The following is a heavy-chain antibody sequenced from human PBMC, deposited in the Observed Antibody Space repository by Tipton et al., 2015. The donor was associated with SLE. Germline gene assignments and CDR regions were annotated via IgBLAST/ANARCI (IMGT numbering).Heavy chain of an antibody. D-gene: IGHD6-19*01. CDR3: AKDRVLSSGCFDY. Sequence: SLRLSCAASGFTFSSYGMHWVRQAPGKGLEWVAVIWYDGRNKYYADSAKGRFTISRDNSKNTLYLQMNSLRAEDTAVYYCAKDRVLSSGCFDYWGQVTLGTVSS. CDR2: IWYDGRNK. J-gene: IGHJ4*02. V-gene: IGHV3-30*18. CDR1: GFTFSSYG.